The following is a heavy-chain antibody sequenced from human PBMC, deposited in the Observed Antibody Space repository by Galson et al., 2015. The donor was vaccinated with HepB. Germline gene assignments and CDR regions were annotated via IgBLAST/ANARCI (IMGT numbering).Heavy chain of an antibody. D-gene: IGHD6-13*01. CDR1: GGSISSGSYY. CDR2: TYTSGST. V-gene: IGHV4-61*02. Sequence: TLSLTCTVSGGSISSGSYYWSWIRQPAGKGLEWIGRTYTSGSTNYNPSLKSRVTMSVDTSKNQFSLKLSSVTAADTAVYYCASSDLYSSSWYYFDYWGQGTLVTVSS. J-gene: IGHJ4*02. CDR3: ASSDLYSSSWYYFDY.